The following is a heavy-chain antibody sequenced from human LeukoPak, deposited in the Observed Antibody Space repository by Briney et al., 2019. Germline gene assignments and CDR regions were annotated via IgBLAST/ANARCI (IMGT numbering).Heavy chain of an antibody. V-gene: IGHV4-4*09. Sequence: SETLSLTCTVSGGSISSYYWSWIRQPPGKGLECIGYIYTSGTTNYNPSLKSRVTISVDTSKNQFSLKLSSVTAADTAVYYCARHIRGDYYYYMDVWGKGTTVTVSS. CDR3: ARHIRGDYYYYMDV. CDR2: IYTSGTT. CDR1: GGSISSYY. J-gene: IGHJ6*03. D-gene: IGHD2-15*01.